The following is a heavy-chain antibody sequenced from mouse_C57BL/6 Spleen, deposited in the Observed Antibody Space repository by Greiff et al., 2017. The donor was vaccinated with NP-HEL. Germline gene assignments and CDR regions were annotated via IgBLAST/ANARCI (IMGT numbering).Heavy chain of an antibody. CDR1: GFTFSDYG. CDR3: ARGLLLLRHQRAMDY. D-gene: IGHD1-1*01. V-gene: IGHV5-17*01. J-gene: IGHJ4*01. CDR2: ISSGSSTI. Sequence: EVKLMESGGGLVKPGGSLKLSCAASGFTFSDYGMHWVRQAPEKGLEWVAYISSGSSTIYYADTVKGRFTISRDNAKNTLFLQMTSLRSEDTAMYYCARGLLLLRHQRAMDYWGQGTSVTVSS.